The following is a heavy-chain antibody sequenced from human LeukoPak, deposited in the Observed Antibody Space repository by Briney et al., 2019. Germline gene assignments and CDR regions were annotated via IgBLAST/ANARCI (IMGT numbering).Heavy chain of an antibody. Sequence: GGSLRLSCAASGFTFSSYGMSWGRQAPGKGLEWVSYISSSSNTIHYAESVKGRFTISRDNAKNSLYLQMNSLRAEETAVYYCARGLSPYYYYYMDVWGKGTTVTVSS. V-gene: IGHV3-48*01. J-gene: IGHJ6*03. CDR3: ARGLSPYYYYYMDV. CDR1: GFTFSSYG. CDR2: ISSSSNTI.